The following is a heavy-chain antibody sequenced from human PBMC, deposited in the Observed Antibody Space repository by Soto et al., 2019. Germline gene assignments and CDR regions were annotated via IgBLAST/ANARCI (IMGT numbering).Heavy chain of an antibody. J-gene: IGHJ6*02. CDR1: GFTFSSYG. CDR2: IWYDGSDK. D-gene: IGHD3-3*01. V-gene: IGHV3-33*01. Sequence: PGGSLRLSCAASGFTFSSYGMHWVRQSPGKGLEWVAVIWYDGSDKYYADSVKGRFTISRHNSKNTLYLQMNSLRAEDTAVYYCARDLITIFGLVINYGMEVWGQLTTVTVSS. CDR3: ARDLITIFGLVINYGMEV.